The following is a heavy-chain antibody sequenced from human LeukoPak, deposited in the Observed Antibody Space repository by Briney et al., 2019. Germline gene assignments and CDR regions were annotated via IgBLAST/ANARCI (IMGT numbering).Heavy chain of an antibody. CDR2: IKEDGSEK. J-gene: IGHJ4*02. CDR3: AREKFDY. V-gene: IGHV3-7*01. Sequence: PGGSLRLSCAASGFIFSNYWMSWVRQAPGKGLEWVANIKEDGSEKHYVDSAKGRFTISRDNAKNSLYLQMNSLRAEDTAVYYCAREKFDYWGQGTLVTVSS. CDR1: GFIFSNYW.